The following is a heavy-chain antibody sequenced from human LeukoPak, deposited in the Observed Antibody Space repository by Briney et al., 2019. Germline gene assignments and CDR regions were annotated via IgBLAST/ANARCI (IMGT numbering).Heavy chain of an antibody. CDR2: ISYDGSNK. Sequence: QTGGSLRLSCAASGFTFRSYGMHWVRQAPGKGLEWVAVISYDGSNKYFADSVKGRFTISRDNSKNTLFLQMISLRADDTAVYYCARGDDTRIDYWGQGTLVTVSS. CDR1: GFTFRSYG. J-gene: IGHJ4*02. CDR3: ARGDDTRIDY. V-gene: IGHV3-30*03.